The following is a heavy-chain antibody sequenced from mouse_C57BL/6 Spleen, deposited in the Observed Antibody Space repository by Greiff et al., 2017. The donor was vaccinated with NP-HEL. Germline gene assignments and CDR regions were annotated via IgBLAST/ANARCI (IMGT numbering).Heavy chain of an antibody. CDR3: ARGAQATSHYYAMDY. Sequence: VQLQQSDAELVKPGASVKISCKASGYAFSSSWMNWVKQRPGKGLEWIGRIYPGDGDTNYNGKFKGKATLTADKSSSTAYMQLSSLTSEDSAVYFCARGAQATSHYYAMDYWGQGTSVTVSS. D-gene: IGHD3-2*02. CDR2: IYPGDGDT. J-gene: IGHJ4*01. V-gene: IGHV1-82*01. CDR1: GYAFSSSW.